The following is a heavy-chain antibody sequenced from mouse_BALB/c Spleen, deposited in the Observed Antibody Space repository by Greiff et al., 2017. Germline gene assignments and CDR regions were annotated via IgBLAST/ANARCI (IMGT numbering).Heavy chain of an antibody. D-gene: IGHD2-4*01. CDR1: GYTFTSYW. Sequence: QVQLQQPGAELVKPGASVKLSCKASGYTFTSYWMHWVKQRPGQGLEWIGEINPSNGRTNYNEKFKSKATLTVDKSSSTAYMQLSSLTSEDSAVYYCARGGYYDCDYYAMDYWGQGTSVTVSS. J-gene: IGHJ4*01. CDR2: INPSNGRT. V-gene: IGHV1S81*02. CDR3: ARGGYYDCDYYAMDY.